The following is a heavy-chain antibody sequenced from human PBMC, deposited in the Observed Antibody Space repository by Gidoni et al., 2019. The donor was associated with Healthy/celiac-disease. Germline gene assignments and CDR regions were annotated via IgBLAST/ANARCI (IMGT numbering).Heavy chain of an antibody. Sequence: QVQLQESGPGLVKPSETLSLPCPVSVGSVSSGRYYWSWIRQPPGKGLEWIGYIYYSGSTNYNPALKSRVTISVDTSKNQFSLKLSSVTAADTAVYYCARDQSGSYLDYFDYWGQGTLVTVSS. D-gene: IGHD1-26*01. CDR3: ARDQSGSYLDYFDY. CDR2: IYYSGST. CDR1: VGSVSSGRYY. J-gene: IGHJ4*02. V-gene: IGHV4-61*01.